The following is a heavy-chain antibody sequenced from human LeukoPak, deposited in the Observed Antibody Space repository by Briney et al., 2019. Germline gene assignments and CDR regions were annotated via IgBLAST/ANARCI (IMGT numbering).Heavy chain of an antibody. V-gene: IGHV3-15*01. D-gene: IGHD1-14*01. CDR3: TTAPDHHRYFDL. CDR1: GFTFSNAW. CDR2: IKSKTGGGTT. J-gene: IGHJ2*01. Sequence: GGSLRLSCAASGFTFSNAWMSWVRQAPGKGLEWVGRIKSKTGGGTTDYAAPVKGRFTISRDDSKNTLYLQMNSLKTEDTAVYYCTTAPDHHRYFDLWGRGTLVTVSS.